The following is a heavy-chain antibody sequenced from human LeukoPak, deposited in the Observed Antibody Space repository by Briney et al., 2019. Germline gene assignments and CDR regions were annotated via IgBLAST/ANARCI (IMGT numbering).Heavy chain of an antibody. CDR3: ARDKANYYDSSGYYDAFDI. J-gene: IGHJ3*02. V-gene: IGHV1-46*01. D-gene: IGHD3-22*01. CDR1: GYTFTSYY. Sequence: ASVKVSCKASGYTFTSYYMHWVRQAPGQGLEWMGIINPSGGSTSYAQKFQGRVTMTRDTSTSTVYMELRSLRSEDTAVYYCARDKANYYDSSGYYDAFDIWGQGTMVTVSS. CDR2: INPSGGST.